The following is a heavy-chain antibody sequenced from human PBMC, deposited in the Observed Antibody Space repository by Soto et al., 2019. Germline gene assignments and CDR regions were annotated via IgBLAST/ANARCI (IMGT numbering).Heavy chain of an antibody. J-gene: IGHJ6*03. CDR3: ARDRGVAPPVAGNTHYYYYMDV. D-gene: IGHD6-19*01. V-gene: IGHV1-18*01. Sequence: QDQLVQSGAEVKKPGASVTVSCKASGYSFTNYGITWVRQAPGQGLEWMGWISGFNGNTHYAQKLQGRVTMTTDASTITAYMELRSLRSDDPAVYYCARDRGVAPPVAGNTHYYYYMDVWGKGTTVTVSS. CDR2: ISGFNGNT. CDR1: GYSFTNYG.